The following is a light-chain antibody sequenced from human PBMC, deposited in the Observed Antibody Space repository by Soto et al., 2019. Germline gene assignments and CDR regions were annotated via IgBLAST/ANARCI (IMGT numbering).Light chain of an antibody. CDR3: QQYNSG. Sequence: IQMTQSPSTLSASVGDTVTITCRASHTISRWMAWYQHKPGKAPTLLIYKASSLESGVPSRFSGSGSGTEFTLTISSLQPDDFATYYCQQYNSGFGQGTKVEVK. CDR1: HTISRW. J-gene: IGKJ1*01. V-gene: IGKV1-5*03. CDR2: KAS.